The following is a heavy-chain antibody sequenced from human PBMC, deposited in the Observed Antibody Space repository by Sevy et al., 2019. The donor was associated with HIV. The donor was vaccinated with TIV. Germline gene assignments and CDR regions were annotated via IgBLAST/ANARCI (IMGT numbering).Heavy chain of an antibody. D-gene: IGHD2-15*01. CDR1: GITLNTYA. J-gene: IGHJ4*02. CDR3: AKDRYCSGGNCPLDY. CDR2: IRDSGSYT. V-gene: IGHV3-23*01. Sequence: GGSLRLSCTASGITLNTYAMKWVRRAPVKGLEWVSGIRDSGSYTDYADSVKGRFTISRDNTKNTVSLQMNSLRAEDTAVYYCAKDRYCSGGNCPLDYWGRGTLVTVSS.